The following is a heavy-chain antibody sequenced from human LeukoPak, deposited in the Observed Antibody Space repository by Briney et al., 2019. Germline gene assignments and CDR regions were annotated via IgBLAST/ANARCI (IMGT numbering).Heavy chain of an antibody. CDR1: GFTFNIYA. CDR3: AMDKYGAFDY. D-gene: IGHD3/OR15-3a*01. V-gene: IGHV3-23*01. CDR2: ISGSGEST. J-gene: IGHJ4*02. Sequence: GGSLRLSCAASGFTFNIYALNWVRQAPGTGLEWVSAISGSGESTYYADSVKGRFTISRDNSKNTLYLQMNSLRAEDTAVYYCAMDKYGAFDYWGQGTLVTVSS.